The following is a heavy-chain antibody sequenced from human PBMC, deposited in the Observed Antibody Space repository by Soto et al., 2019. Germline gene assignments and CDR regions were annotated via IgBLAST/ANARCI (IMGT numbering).Heavy chain of an antibody. CDR2: IYPGDSDT. J-gene: IGHJ6*02. Sequence: PGQSLKISCKGSGYIFTSYWIGWVRQMPGKGLEWMGIIYPGDSDTRYSPSFQGQVTISADKSISTAYLQWSSLKASDTAMYYCARGVRVITRHYYYGMDVWGQGTTVTVYS. CDR1: GYIFTSYW. V-gene: IGHV5-51*01. CDR3: ARGVRVITRHYYYGMDV. D-gene: IGHD3-22*01.